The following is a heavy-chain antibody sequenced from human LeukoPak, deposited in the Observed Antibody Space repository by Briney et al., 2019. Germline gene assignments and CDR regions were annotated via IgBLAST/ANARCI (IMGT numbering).Heavy chain of an antibody. CDR3: ARERRGDYGGQCYFDY. V-gene: IGHV4-59*01. CDR1: GGSISSYY. Sequence: SETLSLTCTVSGGSISSYYWSWSRQPPGKGLEWIGYIYYSGSTNYNPSLKSRVTVSVDTSKNQFSLKLSSVTAADTAVYYCARERRGDYGGQCYFDYWGQGTLVTVSS. CDR2: IYYSGST. J-gene: IGHJ4*02. D-gene: IGHD4-23*01.